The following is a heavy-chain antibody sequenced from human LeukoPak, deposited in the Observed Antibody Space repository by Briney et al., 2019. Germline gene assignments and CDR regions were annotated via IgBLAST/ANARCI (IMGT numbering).Heavy chain of an antibody. CDR2: ISGSGGST. Sequence: GGSLRLSCAPSGFTFSSYAMRWVRQAPGKGLEWVSAISGSGGSTYYADSVKGRFTISRDNSKNTLYLQMNSLRAEDTAVYYCAKGGEQWLVFDWFDPWGQGTLVTVSS. J-gene: IGHJ5*02. CDR3: AKGGEQWLVFDWFDP. V-gene: IGHV3-23*01. D-gene: IGHD6-19*01. CDR1: GFTFSSYA.